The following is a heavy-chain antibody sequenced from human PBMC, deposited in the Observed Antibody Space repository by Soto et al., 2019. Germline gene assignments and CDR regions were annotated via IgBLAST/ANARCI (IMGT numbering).Heavy chain of an antibody. V-gene: IGHV3-48*01. CDR3: ARDGAYYDILTGSGPLDY. CDR1: GFTFSSYS. CDR2: ISSSSTI. J-gene: IGHJ4*02. D-gene: IGHD3-9*01. Sequence: GGSLRLSCAASGFTFSSYSMNWVRQAPGKGLEWVSYISSSSTIYYADSVKGRFTISRDNAKNSLYLQMNSLRAEDTAVYYCARDGAYYDILTGSGPLDYWGQGTLVTVSS.